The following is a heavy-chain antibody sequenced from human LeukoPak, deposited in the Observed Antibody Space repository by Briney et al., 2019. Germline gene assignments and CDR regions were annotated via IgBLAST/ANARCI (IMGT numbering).Heavy chain of an antibody. J-gene: IGHJ4*02. D-gene: IGHD4-17*01. V-gene: IGHV3-23*01. Sequence: GGSLRPSCAASGFTFSSYAMSWVRQAPGKGLEGVSAISGSGGSTYYADSVKGRFTISRDNSKNTLYLQMNSLRAEDTAVYSCANTPVRGTVTHFDYWGQGTLVTVSS. CDR1: GFTFSSYA. CDR3: ANTPVRGTVTHFDY. CDR2: ISGSGGST.